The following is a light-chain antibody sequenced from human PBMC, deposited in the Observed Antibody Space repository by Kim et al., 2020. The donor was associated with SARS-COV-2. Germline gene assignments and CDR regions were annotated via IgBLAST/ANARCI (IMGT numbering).Light chain of an antibody. Sequence: VALGQKVRITCQGDSLRSYYATWYQQKPGQAPILVIYGKNNRPSGIPDRFSGSSSGNTASLTFTGTQAGDEADYYCNSRDSNDNVVFGGGTQLTVL. CDR3: NSRDSNDNVV. CDR1: SLRSYY. J-gene: IGLJ2*01. CDR2: GKN. V-gene: IGLV3-19*01.